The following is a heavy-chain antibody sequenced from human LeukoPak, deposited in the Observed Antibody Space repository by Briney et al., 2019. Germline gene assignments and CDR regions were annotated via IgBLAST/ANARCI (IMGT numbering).Heavy chain of an antibody. Sequence: GGSLRLSCAASGFTFSSYAVSWVRQAPGKGLEWVSAISGSGGSTYYADSVKGRFTISRDNSKNTLYLQMNSLRAEDTAVYYCAKGFARGGYYYGMDVWGQGTTVTVSS. CDR2: ISGSGGST. D-gene: IGHD3-10*01. V-gene: IGHV3-23*01. CDR3: AKGFARGGYYYGMDV. J-gene: IGHJ6*02. CDR1: GFTFSSYA.